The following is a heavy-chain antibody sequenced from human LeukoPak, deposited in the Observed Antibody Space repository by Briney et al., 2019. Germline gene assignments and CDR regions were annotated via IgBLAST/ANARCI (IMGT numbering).Heavy chain of an antibody. CDR2: IYYSGTT. V-gene: IGHV4-61*01. Sequence: SETLSLTCTVSGDSVRTSNYYWSWIRQAPGTGLEWMGDIYYSGTTKYNPSLKSRVTISVDTSKNQFSLNLRSVTAADTAVYYCARDRSGGYNWFDPWGQGTLVTVSS. D-gene: IGHD6-19*01. CDR1: GDSVRTSNYY. J-gene: IGHJ5*02. CDR3: ARDRSGGYNWFDP.